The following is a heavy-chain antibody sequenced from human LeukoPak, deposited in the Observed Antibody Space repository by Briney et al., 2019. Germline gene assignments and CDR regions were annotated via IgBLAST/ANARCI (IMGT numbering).Heavy chain of an antibody. V-gene: IGHV4-4*07. CDR1: GGSISSYY. CDR3: ARGKVVAGTPGQNSWDS. J-gene: IGHJ4*02. CDR2: IYTSGST. Sequence: KASETLSLTCTVSGGSISSYYWNWIRQPARKGLEWIGRIYTSGSTNYNPSLKSRVSMSVDTSKNQFSLKLSSVTAADTAVYYCARGKVVAGTPGQNSWDSWGQGTLVTVSS. D-gene: IGHD6-19*01.